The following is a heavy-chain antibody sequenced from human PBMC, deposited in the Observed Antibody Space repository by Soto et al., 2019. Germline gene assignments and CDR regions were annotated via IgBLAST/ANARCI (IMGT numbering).Heavy chain of an antibody. D-gene: IGHD2-15*01. CDR1: GGSFSGYY. J-gene: IGHJ5*02. V-gene: IGHV4-34*01. CDR3: AREGGRSLVVVAATPVRWFDP. Sequence: SETLSLTCAVYGGSFSGYYWSWIRQPPGKGLEWIGEINHSGSTNYNPSLKSRVTISVDTSKNQFSLKLSSVTAADTAVYYCAREGGRSLVVVAATPVRWFDPWGQGTLVTVSS. CDR2: INHSGST.